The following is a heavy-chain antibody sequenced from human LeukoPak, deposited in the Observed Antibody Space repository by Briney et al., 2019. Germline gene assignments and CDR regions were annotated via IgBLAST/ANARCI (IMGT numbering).Heavy chain of an antibody. Sequence: GASVKVSCKASGYTFTGYYMHWVRQAPGQGLEWMGWINPNSGGTNYAQKFQGRVTMTRDTSISTAYMELSRLRSDDTAVYYCARDQTTVTTNFMDSWGQGTLVTVSS. J-gene: IGHJ4*02. CDR2: INPNSGGT. CDR1: GYTFTGYY. V-gene: IGHV1-2*02. CDR3: ARDQTTVTTNFMDS. D-gene: IGHD4-17*01.